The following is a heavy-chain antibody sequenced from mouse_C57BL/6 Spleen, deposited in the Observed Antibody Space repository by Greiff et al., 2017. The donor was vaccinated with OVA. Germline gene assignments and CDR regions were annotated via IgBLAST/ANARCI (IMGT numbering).Heavy chain of an antibody. Sequence: QVQLQQSGPELVKPGASVKISCKASGYSFTSYYIHWVKQRPGQGLEWIGWIYPGSGNTKYNEKFKGKATLTADTSSSTAYMQLSSLTSEDSAVYYWARSEGYDYDGTFYNAMDYGGQGTSVTVSS. J-gene: IGHJ4*01. CDR1: GYSFTSYY. CDR2: IYPGSGNT. V-gene: IGHV1-66*01. CDR3: ARSEGYDYDGTFYNAMDY. D-gene: IGHD2-4*01.